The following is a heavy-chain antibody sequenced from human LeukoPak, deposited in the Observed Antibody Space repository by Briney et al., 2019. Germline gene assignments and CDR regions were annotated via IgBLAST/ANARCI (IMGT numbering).Heavy chain of an antibody. J-gene: IGHJ4*02. CDR1: GYTFNNYW. CDR2: IYPGDSDT. Sequence: GESLKISCKGSGYTFNNYWIGWVRQMPGKGLEWMGIIYPGDSDTRYSPSFQGQVTISADKSISTAYLQWSSLRASDTAMYYCARPLTIPRGVVTSSDHWGQGTLVTVSS. CDR3: ARPLTIPRGVVTSSDH. V-gene: IGHV5-51*01. D-gene: IGHD3-10*01.